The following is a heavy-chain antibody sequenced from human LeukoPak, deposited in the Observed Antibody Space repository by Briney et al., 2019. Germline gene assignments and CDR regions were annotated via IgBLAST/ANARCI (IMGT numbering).Heavy chain of an antibody. D-gene: IGHD1-1*01. CDR3: AREPHPRGLEIGAFDI. CDR1: NGSLTNYF. J-gene: IGHJ3*02. Sequence: PSENLSLTCYVSNGSLTNYFWSWIRQPPGKGLEFLGFIWHNGSPSYNPSLKSRLTMSVDTSRTHFSMKLTAVTAAAAAVYYCAREPHPRGLEIGAFDIWGQGTMVTVSS. CDR2: IWHNGSP. V-gene: IGHV4-59*12.